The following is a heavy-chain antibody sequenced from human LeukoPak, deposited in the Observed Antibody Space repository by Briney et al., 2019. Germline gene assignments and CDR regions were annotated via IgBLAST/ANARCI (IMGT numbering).Heavy chain of an antibody. CDR3: ASRSEGSGSYAFDY. J-gene: IGHJ4*02. D-gene: IGHD3-10*01. Sequence: KASETLSLTCTVSGGSMSTYYWSWIRQPPEKGLEWIGYIYYSGSTNYNPSLKSRVTISVDTSKNQFSLKLSSVTAADTAVYYCASRSEGSGSYAFDYWGQGTLVTVSS. CDR1: GGSMSTYY. V-gene: IGHV4-59*08. CDR2: IYYSGST.